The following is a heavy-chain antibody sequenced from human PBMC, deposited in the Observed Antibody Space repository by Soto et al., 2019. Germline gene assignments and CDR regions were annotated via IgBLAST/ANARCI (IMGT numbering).Heavy chain of an antibody. CDR1: GFADSSYG. CDR2: ISYDGNNK. V-gene: IGHV3-30*18. CDR3: AKGRGYSYGGAFDY. Sequence: HRWSQRHSCVDAGFADSSYGMHWNSQAPGNAMVGTAVISYDGNNKYYADSVKARFTISRDNSKNTLYLQMNSLRAEDTAVYYCAKGRGYSYGGAFDYWGQGTLVTVSS. D-gene: IGHD5-18*01. J-gene: IGHJ4*02.